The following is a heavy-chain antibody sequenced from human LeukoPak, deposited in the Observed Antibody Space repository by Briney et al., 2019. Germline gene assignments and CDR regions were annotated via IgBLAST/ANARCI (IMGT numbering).Heavy chain of an antibody. CDR3: ARIRYCGGISCYYIDY. CDR1: GNTFAGYY. CDR2: INTHSGAT. J-gene: IGHJ4*02. D-gene: IGHD2-2*01. Sequence: ASVRVSCKASGNTFAGYYVHWVRQAPGQGLEWMGWINTHSGATNYAQHFQGRVTMTTDTSISTAYTELSRLRSDDTAFYYCARIRYCGGISCYYIDYWGQGTLVTVSA. V-gene: IGHV1-2*02.